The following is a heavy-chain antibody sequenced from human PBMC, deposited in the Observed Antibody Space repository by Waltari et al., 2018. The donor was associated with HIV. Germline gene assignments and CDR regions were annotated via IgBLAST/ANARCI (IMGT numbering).Heavy chain of an antibody. V-gene: IGHV4-39*01. J-gene: IGHJ3*02. CDR1: GGSISSTFYY. D-gene: IGHD4-17*01. CDR2: IYYSGST. CDR3: ARRGYYGGTPDAFDI. Sequence: QLQLQESGPGLVKPSETLSLTCTVSGGSISSTFYYWGWIRQSPGRGLGWIGSIYYSGSTYYNPSLKSRVTISVDTSKNQFSLKLSSVTAADTAVYYCARRGYYGGTPDAFDIWGQGTMVTVSS.